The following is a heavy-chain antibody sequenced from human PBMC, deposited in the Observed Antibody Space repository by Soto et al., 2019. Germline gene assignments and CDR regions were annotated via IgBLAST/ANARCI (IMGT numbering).Heavy chain of an antibody. CDR3: AKVVSSSWYDGGVFDY. Sequence: SLRLSCAASGFTFDDYAMHWVRQAPGKGLEWVSGISWNSGSIGYADSVKSRFTISRDNAKNSLYLQMNSLRAEDTALYYCAKVVSSSWYDGGVFDYWGQGTLVTVSS. D-gene: IGHD6-13*01. CDR2: ISWNSGSI. V-gene: IGHV3-9*01. J-gene: IGHJ4*02. CDR1: GFTFDDYA.